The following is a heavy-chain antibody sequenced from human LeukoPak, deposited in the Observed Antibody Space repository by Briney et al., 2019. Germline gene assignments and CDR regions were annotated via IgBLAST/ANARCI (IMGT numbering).Heavy chain of an antibody. Sequence: SETLSLTCAVYGGSFSGYYWSWIRQPPGKGLEWIGEINHSGRTNYNPSLKSRATISADTSKNQFSLKLSSVTAADTAAYYCARGGATPMVLSYWGQGTLVAVSS. V-gene: IGHV4-34*01. CDR3: ARGGATPMVLSY. J-gene: IGHJ4*02. CDR2: INHSGRT. CDR1: GGSFSGYY. D-gene: IGHD5-18*01.